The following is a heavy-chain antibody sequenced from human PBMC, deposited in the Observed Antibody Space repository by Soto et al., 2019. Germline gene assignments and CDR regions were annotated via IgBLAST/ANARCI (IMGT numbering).Heavy chain of an antibody. CDR2: TYDSGNT. Sequence: SETLSLTCSVSGTSISSSDYFWAWIRQAPGKGLEWIATTYDSGNTYYSPSVMGRVTISVDTSKNQFSLRLTSVTAADTAVYYCARGGPGGYGVGMDVWGQGTTVTVSS. CDR1: GTSISSSDYF. CDR3: ARGGPGGYGVGMDV. V-gene: IGHV4-39*02. J-gene: IGHJ6*02. D-gene: IGHD5-12*01.